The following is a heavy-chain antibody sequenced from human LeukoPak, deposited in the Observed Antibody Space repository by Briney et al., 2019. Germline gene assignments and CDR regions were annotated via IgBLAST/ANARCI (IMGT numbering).Heavy chain of an antibody. V-gene: IGHV4-30-2*01. J-gene: IGHJ4*02. CDR2: IYHSGST. D-gene: IGHD3-3*01. CDR3: ASPRYRFLEWLTLDY. Sequence: SETLSLTCTVSGGSISSGGYYCSWIRQPPGKGLEWIGYIYHSGSTYYNPSLKSRDTISVDRSKNQFSLKLSSVTAADTAVYYCASPRYRFLEWLTLDYWGQGTLVTVSS. CDR1: GGSISSGGYY.